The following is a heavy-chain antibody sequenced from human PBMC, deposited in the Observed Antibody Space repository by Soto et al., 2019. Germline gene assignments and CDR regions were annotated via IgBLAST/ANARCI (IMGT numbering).Heavy chain of an antibody. D-gene: IGHD2-21*02. CDR3: RKGYLGGGYCYYLVN. CDR2: ISNDGSNK. J-gene: IGHJ4*01. CDR1: GFTFNSYA. Sequence: QVQLVESGGGVVQPGRSLRLSCAASGFTFNSYAMHWVRQAPGKGLEWVAIISNDGSNKNYVDSVKGRFTISRDNSKNTPYLQTNTQTPERTPVYFCRKGYLGGGYCYYLVNRGQETLVTVSS. V-gene: IGHV3-30*18.